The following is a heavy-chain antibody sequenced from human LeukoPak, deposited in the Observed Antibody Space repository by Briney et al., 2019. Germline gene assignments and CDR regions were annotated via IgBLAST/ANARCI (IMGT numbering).Heavy chain of an antibody. J-gene: IGHJ4*02. CDR1: GFTFSSYS. D-gene: IGHD3-10*01. V-gene: IGHV3-48*03. CDR3: AREYGSGSYFLGFDY. Sequence: GGSLRLSCEASGFTFSSYSMNWVRQAPGKGLEWVSYISSSGSTIYYADSVKGRFTISRDNAKNSLYLQMNSLRAEDTAVYYCAREYGSGSYFLGFDYWGQGTLVTVSS. CDR2: ISSSGSTI.